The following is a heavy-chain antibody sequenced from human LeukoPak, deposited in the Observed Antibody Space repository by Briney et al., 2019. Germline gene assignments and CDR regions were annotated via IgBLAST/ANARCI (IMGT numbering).Heavy chain of an antibody. V-gene: IGHV4-39*01. J-gene: IGHJ4*02. CDR3: ARVTSFDY. CDR2: VYYSGST. CDR1: GGSISSSSYY. D-gene: IGHD5-18*01. Sequence: PSETLSLTCTVSGGSISSSSYYWGWIRQPPGKGLEWLASVYYSGSTCYNPSLKSRVTISVDTSKNQFSLKLSSVTAADTAVYYCARVTSFDYWGQGTLVTVSS.